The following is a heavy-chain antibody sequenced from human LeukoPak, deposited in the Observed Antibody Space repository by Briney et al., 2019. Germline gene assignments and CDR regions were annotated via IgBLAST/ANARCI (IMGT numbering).Heavy chain of an antibody. J-gene: IGHJ4*02. CDR3: AKGNSIAVSAFFDY. Sequence: GGSLRLSCAASGFTFDDYTMSWVRQAPGKGLEWVALISWDGDNTYYADSVKVRFTISRDNSKNSLYLQMNSLRTEDTALYYCAKGNSIAVSAFFDYWGQGTLVTVSS. D-gene: IGHD6-19*01. CDR1: GFTFDDYT. V-gene: IGHV3-43*01. CDR2: ISWDGDNT.